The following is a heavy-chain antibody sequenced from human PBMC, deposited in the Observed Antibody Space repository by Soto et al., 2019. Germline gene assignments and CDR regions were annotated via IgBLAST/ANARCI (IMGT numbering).Heavy chain of an antibody. CDR2: IIPIFGTA. J-gene: IGHJ3*02. D-gene: IGHD5-12*01. CDR1: GGTFSSYA. V-gene: IGHV1-69*13. Sequence: SVKVSFKASGGTFSSYAISWVRQAPGQGLEWMGGIIPIFGTANYAQKFQGRVTITADESTSTAYMELSSLRSEDTAVYYCARGGYSGYDLDSDAFDIWGQGTMVTVSS. CDR3: ARGGYSGYDLDSDAFDI.